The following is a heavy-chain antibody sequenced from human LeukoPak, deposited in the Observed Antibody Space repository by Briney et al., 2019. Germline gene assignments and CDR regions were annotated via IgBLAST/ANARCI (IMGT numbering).Heavy chain of an antibody. Sequence: ASVKVSCKASGYTFTGYYMHWVRQAPGQGLEWMGWFNPNSGGTNYAQKFQCRVTMTRDTSIRTAYMELSRLRSDDTAVYYCARPLLGARIVGATGAFDIWGQGTMVTVSS. CDR2: FNPNSGGT. CDR3: ARPLLGARIVGATGAFDI. J-gene: IGHJ3*02. V-gene: IGHV1-2*02. CDR1: GYTFTGYY. D-gene: IGHD1-26*01.